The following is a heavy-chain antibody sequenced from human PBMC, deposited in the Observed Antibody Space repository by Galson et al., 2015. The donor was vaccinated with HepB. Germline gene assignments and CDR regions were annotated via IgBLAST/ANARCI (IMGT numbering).Heavy chain of an antibody. D-gene: IGHD6-19*01. V-gene: IGHV1-2*02. J-gene: IGHJ4*02. CDR2: INPDSGGT. CDR1: GYTFTGYY. Sequence: SVKVSCKASGYTFTGYYMHWVRQAPGQGLEWMGWINPDSGGTNYAQKFQGRVTMTRDTSISTAYMELSRLRSDDTAMYYCARTIAVAGTGVRFDYWGQGTLVTVSS. CDR3: ARTIAVAGTGVRFDY.